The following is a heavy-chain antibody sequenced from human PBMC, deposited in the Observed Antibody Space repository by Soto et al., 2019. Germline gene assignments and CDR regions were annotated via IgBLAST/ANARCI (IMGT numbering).Heavy chain of an antibody. CDR1: RGTFSSYA. J-gene: IGHJ6*02. CDR3: ATGEAADRNPRGRYYYGMDV. CDR2: IIPIFGTA. V-gene: IGHV1-69*06. D-gene: IGHD3-16*01. Sequence: SVKASCKASRGTFSSYAISWVRQSPVQGLEWMGGIIPIFGTANYAQKFQGRVTITADTSTDTAYMELSSLRSEETAVYYCATGEAADRNPRGRYYYGMDVWGQGTTVTVSS.